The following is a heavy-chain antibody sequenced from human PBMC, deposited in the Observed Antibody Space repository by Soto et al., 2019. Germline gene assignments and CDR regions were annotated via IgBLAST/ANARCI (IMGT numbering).Heavy chain of an antibody. V-gene: IGHV1-8*01. CDR2: MNAKSGDT. J-gene: IGHJ6*02. CDR1: GYTFSDLD. D-gene: IGHD3-16*01. CDR3: ARGNPFNYAGFDV. Sequence: QAHLEQSGAEVKRPGASVKVSCKASGYTFSDLDINWLRQASGPGPEWMGWMNAKSGDTFFAQRFQGKFNMSWDTSLSTAYMEVGSLTSDDTAMYYCARGNPFNYAGFDVWGQGTTVAVSS.